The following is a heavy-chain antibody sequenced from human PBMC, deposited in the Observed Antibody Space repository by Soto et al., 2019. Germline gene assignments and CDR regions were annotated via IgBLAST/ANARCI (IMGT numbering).Heavy chain of an antibody. CDR3: ARQSPDYLGSVGWFDT. CDR2: IYYSGTT. V-gene: IGHV4-39*01. Sequence: PSETLSLTCTVSGGSISSSSYYWVWIRQPPGKGLEWIGSIYYSGTTYYNPSLKSRVTISVDTSKNQFSLKLRSVTAADTAVYYCARQSPDYLGSVGWFDTWGQGTLVTVSS. J-gene: IGHJ5*02. CDR1: GGSISSSSYY. D-gene: IGHD1-26*01.